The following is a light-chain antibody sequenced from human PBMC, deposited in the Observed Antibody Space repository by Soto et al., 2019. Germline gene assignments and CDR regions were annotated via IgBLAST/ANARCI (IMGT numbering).Light chain of an antibody. CDR3: QHRMNWPLT. CDR2: GAS. CDR1: QGISYH. Sequence: DLQMTQSPSSLSASVGDRVTITCRASQGISYHVAWYQQKQGKVPNLLIYGASTLQSGVPSRFSGSGSGTDLTITISSLEPEDFEVYYCQHRMNWPLTFGQGTRLEIK. V-gene: IGKV1-27*01. J-gene: IGKJ5*01.